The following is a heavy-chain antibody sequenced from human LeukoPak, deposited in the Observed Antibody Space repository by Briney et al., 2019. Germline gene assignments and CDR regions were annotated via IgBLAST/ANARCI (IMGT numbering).Heavy chain of an antibody. D-gene: IGHD3-10*01. CDR3: AKDGGGLLWFGESPRHNWFDP. J-gene: IGHJ5*02. CDR1: GFTVSSNY. Sequence: PGGSLRLSCAASGFTVSSNYMSWVRQAPGKGLEWVSVIYSGGSTYYADSVKGRFTISRDNSKNTLYLQMNSLRAEDTAVYYCAKDGGGLLWFGESPRHNWFDPWGQGTLVTVSS. V-gene: IGHV3-66*01. CDR2: IYSGGST.